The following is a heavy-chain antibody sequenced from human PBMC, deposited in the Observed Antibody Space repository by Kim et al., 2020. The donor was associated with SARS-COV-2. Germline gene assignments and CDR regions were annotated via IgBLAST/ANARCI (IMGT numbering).Heavy chain of an antibody. V-gene: IGHV3-9*01. CDR2: ISWNSGSV. J-gene: IGHJ6*02. CDR1: GFTFDDYA. CDR3: ATINIVATIDYYYGMDV. D-gene: IGHD5-12*01. Sequence: GGSLRLSCAASGFTFDDYAMHWVRQAPGKGLEWVSGISWNSGSVGYADSVKGRFTLSRDNAKHSLYLQMNSLRAEDTALYYCATINIVATIDYYYGMDVWGRGTTVTVSS.